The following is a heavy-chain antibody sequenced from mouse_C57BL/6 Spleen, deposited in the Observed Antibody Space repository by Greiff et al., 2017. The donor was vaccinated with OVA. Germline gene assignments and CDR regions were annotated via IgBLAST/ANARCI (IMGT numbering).Heavy chain of an antibody. V-gene: IGHV1-82*01. CDR1: GYAFSSSW. D-gene: IGHD2-3*01. Sequence: QVQLQQSGPELVKPGASVKISCKASGYAFSSSWMNWVKQRPGKGLEWIGRIYPGDGDTNYNGTFKGKATLTADKSSSTAYMQLSSLTAEDSAVDFCAREGDGYYGAWFAYWGQGTLVTVSA. CDR2: IYPGDGDT. J-gene: IGHJ3*01. CDR3: AREGDGYYGAWFAY.